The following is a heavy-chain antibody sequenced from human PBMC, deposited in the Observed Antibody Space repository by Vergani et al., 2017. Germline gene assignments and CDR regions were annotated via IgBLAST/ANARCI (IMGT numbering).Heavy chain of an antibody. CDR2: ISYDGSNK. V-gene: IGHV3-30-3*01. D-gene: IGHD2-2*02. CDR3: ARDPQPLVVPAAILDY. Sequence: QVQLVESGGGVVQPGRSLRLSCAASGFTFSSYAMHWVRQAPGKGLEWVAVISYDGSNKYYADSVKGRFTISRDNAKNTLYLQMNSLRAEDTAVYYCARDPQPLVVPAAILDYWGQGTLVTVSA. J-gene: IGHJ4*02. CDR1: GFTFSSYA.